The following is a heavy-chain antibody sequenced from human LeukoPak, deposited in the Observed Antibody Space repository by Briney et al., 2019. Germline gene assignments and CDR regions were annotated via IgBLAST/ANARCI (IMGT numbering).Heavy chain of an antibody. CDR2: IYYSGST. D-gene: IGHD3-16*02. V-gene: IGHV4-59*01. CDR1: GGSISSYY. Sequence: SETLSLTCTVSGGSISSYYWSWIRQPPGKGLEWIGCIYYSGSTNYNPSLKSRVTISVDTSKNQFSLKLSSVTAADTAVYYCARYTFGGVIVLDAFDIWGQGTMVTVSS. J-gene: IGHJ3*02. CDR3: ARYTFGGVIVLDAFDI.